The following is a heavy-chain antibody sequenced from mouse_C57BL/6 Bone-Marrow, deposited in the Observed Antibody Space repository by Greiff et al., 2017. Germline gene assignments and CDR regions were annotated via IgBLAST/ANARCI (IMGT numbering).Heavy chain of an antibody. Sequence: QLRQPGAELLKPGASLKLSCKASGYTFTTSWMHWVKQRPGRGLEWIGRIDPNSGGTKYNEKFKSKATLTVDKPSSTAYMQLSSLTSEDSAVYYCAHGNYFYWYFAVWGTGTTVTVSS. CDR2: IDPNSGGT. CDR1: GYTFTTSW. D-gene: IGHD2-1*01. CDR3: AHGNYFYWYFAV. J-gene: IGHJ1*03. V-gene: IGHV1-72*01.